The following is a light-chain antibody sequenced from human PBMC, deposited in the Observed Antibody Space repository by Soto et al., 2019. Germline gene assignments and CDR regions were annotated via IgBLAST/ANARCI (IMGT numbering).Light chain of an antibody. V-gene: IGLV2-14*01. CDR2: EVT. CDR1: NTDVGRDKS. Sequence: QSVLTQPASVSGSRGQSITISCVGRNTDVGRDKSVSWYQQGPGKAPKLLIFEVTNRPSGVSGRFSGSRSGNTASLTISGLQADDEGDYFCVSYTDTGTLVFGTGTKVTVL. CDR3: VSYTDTGTLV. J-gene: IGLJ1*01.